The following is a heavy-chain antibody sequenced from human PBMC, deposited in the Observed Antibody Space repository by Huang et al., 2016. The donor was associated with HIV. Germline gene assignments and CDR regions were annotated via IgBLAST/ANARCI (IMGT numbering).Heavy chain of an antibody. D-gene: IGHD3-22*01. CDR3: AKMFYYDSGRSWLVDAFDM. Sequence: QAQLVESGGGVVQPGRSVRLSCVASGFTFSDYGIHWVRQAPGKGLGWVSVITYNGTKIYYPCSVKGRLIISRDNFDKRVFLQINSLRPEDAAVYYCAKMFYYDSGRSWLVDAFDMCGQGTMVTVSS. CDR1: GFTFSDYG. CDR2: ITYNGTKI. J-gene: IGHJ3*02. V-gene: IGHV3-30*13.